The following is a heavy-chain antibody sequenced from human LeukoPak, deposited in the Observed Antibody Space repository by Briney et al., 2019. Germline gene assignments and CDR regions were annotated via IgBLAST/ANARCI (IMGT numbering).Heavy chain of an antibody. CDR1: GFTFSDYY. CDR3: ARGIRGSDPDY. CDR2: ISSTDTT. Sequence: GGSLRLSCAASGFTFSDYYMTWIRQAPGKGLERVSYISSTDTTYYADSVKGRFTVSRDNAKNSLFLQMHSLRAEDTAVYYCARGIRGSDPDYWGQGTLLTVSS. V-gene: IGHV3-11*01. D-gene: IGHD5-12*01. J-gene: IGHJ4*02.